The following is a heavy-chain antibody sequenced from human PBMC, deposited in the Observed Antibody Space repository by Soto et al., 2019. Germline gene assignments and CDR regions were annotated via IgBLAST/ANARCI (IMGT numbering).Heavy chain of an antibody. D-gene: IGHD6-13*01. CDR2: IYYSGST. V-gene: IGHV4-59*01. Sequence: TSETLSLTSTISGGSISSYYWSWIRQPPGKGLEWIGYIYYSGSTNYNPSLKSRVTISVDTSKNQFSLKLSSVTAADTAVYYCARGSSSWYIIFDYWGQGTLVTVSS. CDR1: GGSISSYY. J-gene: IGHJ4*02. CDR3: ARGSSSWYIIFDY.